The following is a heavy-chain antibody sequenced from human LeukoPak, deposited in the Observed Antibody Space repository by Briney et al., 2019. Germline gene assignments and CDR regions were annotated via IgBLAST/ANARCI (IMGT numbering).Heavy chain of an antibody. D-gene: IGHD3-3*01. Sequence: SETLSLTCAVYGGSFSGYYWSWIRQPSGKGLEWIGEINHSGSTNYNPSLKSRVTISVDTSKNQFSLKLSSVTAADTAVYYCARGFTNFDYWGQGTLVTVSS. CDR3: ARGFTNFDY. CDR2: INHSGST. CDR1: GGSFSGYY. J-gene: IGHJ4*02. V-gene: IGHV4-34*01.